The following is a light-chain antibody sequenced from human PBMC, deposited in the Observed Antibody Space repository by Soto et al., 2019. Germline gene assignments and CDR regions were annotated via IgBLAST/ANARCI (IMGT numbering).Light chain of an antibody. V-gene: IGKV1-27*01. CDR2: AAS. CDR1: QGISNS. Sequence: DIQMTQSPSSLSASVGDRVPITCRPSQGISNSLAWYQQKPGKVPKLLIHAASTLQSGVPSRFSGSGFGTDFTLTISSLQPEDVATYYCQKYDSVPTFGPGTKVDIK. J-gene: IGKJ1*01. CDR3: QKYDSVPT.